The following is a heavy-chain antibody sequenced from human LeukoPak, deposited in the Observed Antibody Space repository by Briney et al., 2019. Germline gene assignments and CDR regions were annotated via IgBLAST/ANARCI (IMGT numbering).Heavy chain of an antibody. D-gene: IGHD2-8*02. J-gene: IGHJ4*02. CDR1: GYSFTNYW. CDR2: MYPGDSDT. Sequence: GESLKIPCKGSGYSFTNYWIGWVRQMPGKGLEWMGIMYPGDSDTRYSPSFQGQVTISADKSSSTAYLQWSSLKASDTGMYYCARLLPGGTYYFGYWGQGTLVTVSS. CDR3: ARLLPGGTYYFGY. V-gene: IGHV5-51*01.